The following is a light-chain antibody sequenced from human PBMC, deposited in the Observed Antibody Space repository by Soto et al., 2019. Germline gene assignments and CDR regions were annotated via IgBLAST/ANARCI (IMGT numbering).Light chain of an antibody. Sequence: EIVMTQSPATLSVSPGERVTLSCRASQDIRSSLAWYQQKPGQAPSLLIYGASSRATGIPARFSGSGSGTEFTLTISSLQSEDFAVYYCQQYNNWPPWTFGQGTKVDIK. CDR2: GAS. CDR3: QQYNNWPPWT. J-gene: IGKJ1*01. V-gene: IGKV3-15*01. CDR1: QDIRSS.